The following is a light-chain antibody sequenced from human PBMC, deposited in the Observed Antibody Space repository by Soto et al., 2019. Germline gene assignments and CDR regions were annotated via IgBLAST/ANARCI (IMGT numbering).Light chain of an antibody. V-gene: IGKV3D-20*02. J-gene: IGKJ5*01. CDR2: GAS. CDR3: QQRNVWPPIT. Sequence: EIVLTKSPGTLSLSPGERATLSCRASQSVTSSYLAWYQQKPGQAPRLLIYGASSRATGIPDRFSGSGSGTDFTLTISRLEPEDFAVYYCQQRNVWPPITFGQGTRLEI. CDR1: QSVTSSY.